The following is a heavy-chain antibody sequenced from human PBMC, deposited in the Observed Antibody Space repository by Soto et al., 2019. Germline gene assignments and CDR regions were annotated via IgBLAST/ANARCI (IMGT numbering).Heavy chain of an antibody. Sequence: QVQLQESGPGLVKPSETLSLTCSVSGGSISNHYWSWIRQPPGKGLEWIGYIHYNGNTNYNPSLKGRVTVSVDTSRNQISLKLTTVTAADTAVYYCTRANWYSEYWGQGTLVTVSS. CDR2: IHYNGNT. CDR1: GGSISNHY. D-gene: IGHD7-27*01. V-gene: IGHV4-59*11. J-gene: IGHJ4*02. CDR3: TRANWYSEY.